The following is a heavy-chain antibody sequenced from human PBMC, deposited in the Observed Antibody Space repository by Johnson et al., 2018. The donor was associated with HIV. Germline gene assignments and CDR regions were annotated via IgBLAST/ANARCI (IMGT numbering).Heavy chain of an antibody. CDR3: ARERVGGWEDALDM. V-gene: IGHV3-7*01. D-gene: IGHD6-19*01. CDR2: IKSDGSEK. J-gene: IGHJ3*02. Sequence: EKLVESGGGLVQPGGSLRLSCAASGFTFSSYWMTWVRQAPGKGLEWVASIKSDGSEKKYVDSVKGRFIISRDNAKNSMYLQMKSLRVDDTAVYYCARERVGGWEDALDMWGQGTMVTVSS. CDR1: GFTFSSYW.